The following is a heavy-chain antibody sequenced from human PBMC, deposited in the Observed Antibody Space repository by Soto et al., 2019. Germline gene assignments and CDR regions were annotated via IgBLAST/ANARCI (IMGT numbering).Heavy chain of an antibody. CDR2: ISASGNT. D-gene: IGHD1-1*01. CDR1: GASFSNSY. CDR3: AKESGAPAGTSEY. J-gene: IGHJ4*02. Sequence: QLQLQASGPGLVKPSETLSLTCTVSGASFSNSYWSWIRRPAGKGLEWIGRISASGNTNYNPSLKSLVTMSLDTSKIQLSLKVSSVTAADTALYYCAKESGAPAGTSEYWGEGILVTVSS. V-gene: IGHV4-4*07.